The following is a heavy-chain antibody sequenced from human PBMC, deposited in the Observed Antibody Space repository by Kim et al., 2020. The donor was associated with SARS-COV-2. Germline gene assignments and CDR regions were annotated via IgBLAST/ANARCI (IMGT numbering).Heavy chain of an antibody. CDR1: GFTFDDYA. CDR2: ISWNSDSI. V-gene: IGHV3-9*01. Sequence: GGSLRLSCAASGFTFDDYAMHWVRQAPGKGLEWVSGISWNSDSIGYADSVKGRFTISRDNAKNSLYLQMNSLRAEDTALYYCAKGDLDWLQSQIDYWGQGTLVTVSS. D-gene: IGHD3-9*01. CDR3: AKGDLDWLQSQIDY. J-gene: IGHJ4*02.